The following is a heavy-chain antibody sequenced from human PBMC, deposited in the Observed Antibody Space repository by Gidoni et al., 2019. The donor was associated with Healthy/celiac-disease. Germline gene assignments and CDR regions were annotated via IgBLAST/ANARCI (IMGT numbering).Heavy chain of an antibody. CDR3: ARATPARRYCSSTSCYSYYYYGMDV. CDR2: IYSGGST. CDR1: GFTVSSNY. V-gene: IGHV3-53*04. Sequence: EVQLVESGGGLVQPGGSLRLSCSASGFTVSSNYMSWVRQAPGKGLEWVSVIYSGGSTYYADSVKGRFTISRHNSKNTLYLQMNSLRAEDTAVYYCARATPARRYCSSTSCYSYYYYGMDVWGQGTTVTVSS. J-gene: IGHJ6*02. D-gene: IGHD2-2*01.